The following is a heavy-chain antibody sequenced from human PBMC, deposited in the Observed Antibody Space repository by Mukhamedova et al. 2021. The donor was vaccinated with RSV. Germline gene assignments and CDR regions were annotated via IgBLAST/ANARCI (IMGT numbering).Heavy chain of an antibody. Sequence: VRQAPGKGLEWVAFIRSDGSNEYYADSVKGRFTISRDNSKNMLFLQMSSLRAEDTAVYCCAKDWGPKALDYWGQGTLVTVSS. V-gene: IGHV3-30*02. CDR2: IRSDGSNE. J-gene: IGHJ4*02. D-gene: IGHD3-16*01. CDR3: AKDWGPKALDY.